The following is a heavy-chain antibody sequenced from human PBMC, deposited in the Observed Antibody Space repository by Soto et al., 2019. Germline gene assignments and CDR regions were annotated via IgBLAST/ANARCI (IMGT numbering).Heavy chain of an antibody. CDR2: IKEDGSEI. CDR3: ARLIGFDYVK. V-gene: IGHV3-7*01. D-gene: IGHD3-10*01. Sequence: SLRLSCAVSGFNVRSYWMSWVRQAQGKGLEWVASIKEDGSEIYYLHSVRGRFSISRDSAGNALHLTMNYLSAEDTGLYFCARLIGFDYVKWAEGTMVTFSA. J-gene: IGHJ1*01. CDR1: GFNVRSYW.